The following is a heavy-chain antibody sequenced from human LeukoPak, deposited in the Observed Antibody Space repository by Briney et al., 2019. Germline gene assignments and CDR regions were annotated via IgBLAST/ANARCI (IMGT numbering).Heavy chain of an antibody. V-gene: IGHV3-53*01. Sequence: PGGSLRLSCAASGFTVSNTYVNWARQAPGKGREWLSVIYTGDTTYYADSVKGRFTTSRDKSKNTVYLQMRSLRAEDTAVYYCARTRGGLLDYFDYWGQGALVTVSS. CDR3: ARTRGGLLDYFDY. J-gene: IGHJ4*02. CDR2: IYTGDTT. D-gene: IGHD3-10*01. CDR1: GFTVSNTY.